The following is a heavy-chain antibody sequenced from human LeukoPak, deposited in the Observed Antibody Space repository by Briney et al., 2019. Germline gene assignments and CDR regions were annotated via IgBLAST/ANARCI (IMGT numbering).Heavy chain of an antibody. CDR2: ISAYNGNT. Sequence: GASVKVSCKASGYSFGNFGISWVRQAPGQGLEWMGWISAYNGNTNYAQKLQGRVTMTTDTSTSTAYMELRSLRSDDTAVYYCARLVKKGQNWFDPWGQGTLVTVSS. D-gene: IGHD2-21*01. CDR1: GYSFGNFG. J-gene: IGHJ5*02. V-gene: IGHV1-18*01. CDR3: ARLVKKGQNWFDP.